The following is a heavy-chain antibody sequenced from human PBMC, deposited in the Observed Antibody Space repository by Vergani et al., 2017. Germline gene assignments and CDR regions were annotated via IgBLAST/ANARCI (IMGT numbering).Heavy chain of an antibody. CDR1: GGSISSYY. J-gene: IGHJ4*02. CDR2: IYYSGST. CDR3: ARGADIWGGHYFDY. Sequence: QVQLQESGPGLVKPSETLSLTCTVSGGSISSYYWSWIRQPPGKGLEWIGYIYYSGSTNYNPSLKSRVTISVDTSKNQFSLKLSSVTAADTAVYYCARGADIWGGHYFDYWGQGTLVTFSS. D-gene: IGHD3-3*01. V-gene: IGHV4-59*01.